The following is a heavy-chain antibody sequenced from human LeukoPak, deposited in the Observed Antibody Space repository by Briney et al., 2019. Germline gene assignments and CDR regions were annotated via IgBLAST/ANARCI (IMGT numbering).Heavy chain of an antibody. J-gene: IGHJ4*02. Sequence: GGSLRLSCVASGFTFSNYGMHWVRQAPGKGLEWVAIIWYDGSNKYYADSVKGRFTISRDNSKNTLYLQMNSLRAEDTAVYYCARDRDVYSSRWNRNFAYWGQGTLVTVSA. CDR2: IWYDGSNK. D-gene: IGHD6-13*01. CDR3: ARDRDVYSSRWNRNFAY. CDR1: GFTFSNYG. V-gene: IGHV3-33*01.